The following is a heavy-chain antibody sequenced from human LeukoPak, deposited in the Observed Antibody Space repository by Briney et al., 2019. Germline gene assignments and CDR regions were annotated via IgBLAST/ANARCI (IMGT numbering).Heavy chain of an antibody. D-gene: IGHD3-9*01. CDR3: ARGDHYDILTGYSHNWLDP. CDR2: ISGSGGST. J-gene: IGHJ5*02. CDR1: GFTFSSYA. Sequence: GGSLRLSCAASGFTFSSYAMSWVRQAPGKGLEWVSAISGSGGSTYYADSVKGRFTISRDNAKNSLYLQMNSLRAEDTAVYYCARGDHYDILTGYSHNWLDPWGQGTLVTVSS. V-gene: IGHV3-23*01.